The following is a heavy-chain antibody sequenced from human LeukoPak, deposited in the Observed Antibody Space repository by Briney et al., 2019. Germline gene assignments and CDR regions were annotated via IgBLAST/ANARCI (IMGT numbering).Heavy chain of an antibody. CDR3: ARGPYYYDSSGQFDY. CDR1: GFIFNTYA. V-gene: IGHV3-23*01. D-gene: IGHD3-22*01. CDR2: ISHSGTKT. J-gene: IGHJ4*02. Sequence: PGGSLRLSCEASGFIFNTYAMTWVRQAPGKGLEWVSGISHSGTKTYYADSVKGRFTISRDNSKNTLYLRMNSLRAEDTAVYYCARGPYYYDSSGQFDYWGQGTLVTVSS.